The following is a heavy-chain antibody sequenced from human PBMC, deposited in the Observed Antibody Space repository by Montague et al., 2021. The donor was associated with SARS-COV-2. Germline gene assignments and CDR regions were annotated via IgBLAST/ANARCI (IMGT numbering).Heavy chain of an antibody. Sequence: SETLSLTCTVPGGSISSSSYYWGWIRQPPGKGLEWIGSIDYSGSTYYNPSLKSRVTISVDTSKNQFSLKLSSVTAADTAVYYCARHWITVIGVVIKGGWCDPWGQGTLVTVSS. D-gene: IGHD3-22*01. J-gene: IGHJ5*02. CDR3: ARHWITVIGVVIKGGWCDP. CDR2: IDYSGST. CDR1: GGSISSSSYY. V-gene: IGHV4-39*01.